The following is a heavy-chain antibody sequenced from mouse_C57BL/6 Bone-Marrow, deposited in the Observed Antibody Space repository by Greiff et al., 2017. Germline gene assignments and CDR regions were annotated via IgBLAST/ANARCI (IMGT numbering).Heavy chain of an antibody. D-gene: IGHD1-1*01. CDR2: IHPNSGST. J-gene: IGHJ1*03. CDR1: GYTFTSYW. Sequence: QVQLQQPGAELVKPGASVKLSCKASGYTFTSYWMHWVKQRPGPGLEWIGMIHPNSGSTNYNEKFKSKATLTVDKSSSTASMQLSSLTSEDSAVYYCARKGGYYYGSSYWYFDVWGTGTTVTVSS. CDR3: ARKGGYYYGSSYWYFDV. V-gene: IGHV1-64*01.